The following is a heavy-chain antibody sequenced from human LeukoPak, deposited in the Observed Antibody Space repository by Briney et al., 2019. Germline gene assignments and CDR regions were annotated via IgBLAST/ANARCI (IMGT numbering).Heavy chain of an antibody. CDR1: GGSISSSSYY. V-gene: IGHV4-39*01. Sequence: SETLSLTCTVSGGSISSSSYYWGWSRQPPGKGLEWIGSIYYSGSTYYNPSLKSRVTISVDTSKNQFSLKLSSVTAADTAVYYCARQSWSGYSYYYYYMDVWGKGTTVTVSS. D-gene: IGHD1-14*01. CDR3: ARQSWSGYSYYYYYMDV. J-gene: IGHJ6*03. CDR2: IYYSGST.